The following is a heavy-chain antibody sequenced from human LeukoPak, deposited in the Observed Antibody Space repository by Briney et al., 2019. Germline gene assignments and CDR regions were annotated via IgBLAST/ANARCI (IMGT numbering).Heavy chain of an antibody. CDR1: GFSFDEYA. Sequence: GGSLTLSCAASGFSFDEYAMHWARQAPGKGLGWVSGISWDSGSIGYADSVKGRSTISRDHAKNSLYLQMNSLRAEDTALYCCAKDGNYDILTGPSHFDYWGQGTLVTVSS. D-gene: IGHD3-9*01. V-gene: IGHV3-9*01. J-gene: IGHJ4*02. CDR2: ISWDSGSI. CDR3: AKDGNYDILTGPSHFDY.